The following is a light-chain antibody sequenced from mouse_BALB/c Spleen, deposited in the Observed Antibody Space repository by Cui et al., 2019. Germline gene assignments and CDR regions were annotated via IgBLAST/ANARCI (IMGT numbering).Light chain of an antibody. J-gene: IGKJ1*01. CDR1: SSVSY. CDR3: QQWSSYPRT. V-gene: IGKV4-55*01. CDR2: DTS. Sequence: MVPTQSPAIMSASPGEKVTMTCSASSSVSYMYWYQQKPGSSPRLLIYDTSNLASGVPVRFSGSGSGTSYSLTISRMEAEDAATYYCQQWSSYPRTFGGGTKLEIK.